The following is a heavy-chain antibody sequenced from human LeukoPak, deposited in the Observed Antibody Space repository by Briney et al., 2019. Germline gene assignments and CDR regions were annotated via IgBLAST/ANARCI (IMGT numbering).Heavy chain of an antibody. D-gene: IGHD2-21*02. CDR1: GFTFSSYG. J-gene: IGHJ3*02. Sequence: GGSLRLSCAASGFTFSSYGMHWVRQAPGKGLEWVAVIWYDGSNKYYADSVKGRFTISRDSSKNTLYLQMNSLRAEDTAVYYCASSPPYCGGDCFASAFDIWGQGTMVTVSS. V-gene: IGHV3-33*01. CDR3: ASSPPYCGGDCFASAFDI. CDR2: IWYDGSNK.